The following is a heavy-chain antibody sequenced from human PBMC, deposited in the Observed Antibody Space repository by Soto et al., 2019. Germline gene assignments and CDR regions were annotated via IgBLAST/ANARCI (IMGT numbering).Heavy chain of an antibody. D-gene: IGHD1-26*01. Sequence: SETLSLTCAVYGGSFSGYYWSWIRQPPGKGLEWIGEINHSGSTNYNPSLKSRVTISVDTSKNQFSLKLSSVTAADTAVYYCARGVRELLIYWGQGTLVTVSS. J-gene: IGHJ4*02. CDR2: INHSGST. CDR3: ARGVRELLIY. V-gene: IGHV4-34*01. CDR1: GGSFSGYY.